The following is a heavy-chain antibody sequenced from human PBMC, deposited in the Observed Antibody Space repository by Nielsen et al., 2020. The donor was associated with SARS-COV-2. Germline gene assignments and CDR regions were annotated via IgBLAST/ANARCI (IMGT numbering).Heavy chain of an antibody. J-gene: IGHJ4*02. CDR2: IIPIFGRT. D-gene: IGHD3-9*01. V-gene: IGHV1-69*13. CDR3: ARDVNLTGYYSY. Sequence: SVKVSCKASGGTFSRNSITWVRQAPGQGLEWMGGIIPIFGRTNYAQKFQDRITITADESRTTVYMELKSLRSEDSAVYYCARDVNLTGYYSYWGQGTLVTVSS. CDR1: GGTFSRNS.